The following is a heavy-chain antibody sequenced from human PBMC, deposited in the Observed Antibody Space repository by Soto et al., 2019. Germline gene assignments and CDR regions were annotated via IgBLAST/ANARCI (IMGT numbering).Heavy chain of an antibody. J-gene: IGHJ4*02. V-gene: IGHV3-7*03. CDR2: IKFDGSEK. CDR3: VKDGGYCSSATCYSPRNHYFDS. Sequence: LRLSCVASGFSFSDYWMSWVRQAPGKGPEWVANIKFDGSEKQYVDSVRGRFSISRDNFRNSLFLQMNSLRAGDTAIYYCVKDGGYCSSATCYSPRNHYFDSWGQGTLVTVSS. D-gene: IGHD2-2*01. CDR1: GFSFSDYW.